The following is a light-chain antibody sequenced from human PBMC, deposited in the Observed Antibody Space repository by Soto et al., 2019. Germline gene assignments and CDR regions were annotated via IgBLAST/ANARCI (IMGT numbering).Light chain of an antibody. Sequence: QSVLTQPASVSGSPGQSITISRTGNSSDVGSYNLVSWYQQHPGKAPKLLIYDGSKRPSGVSNRFSESKSGNTASLTISGLQAEDEADYYCCSYVGNSAWVFGSGTRSPS. CDR1: SSDVGSYNL. CDR2: DGS. CDR3: CSYVGNSAWV. V-gene: IGLV2-23*01. J-gene: IGLJ1*01.